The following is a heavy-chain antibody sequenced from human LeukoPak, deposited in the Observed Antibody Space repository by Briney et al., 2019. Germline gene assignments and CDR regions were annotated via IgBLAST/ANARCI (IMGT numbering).Heavy chain of an antibody. Sequence: ASVKVSCKASGYTFTSYGISWVRQAPGQGLEWMGWINPNSGGTNYAQKFQGRVTMTRDTSISTAYMELSRLRSDDTAVYYCARGSRFLEILFRFDPWGQGTLVTVSS. D-gene: IGHD3-3*01. CDR1: GYTFTSYG. CDR3: ARGSRFLEILFRFDP. V-gene: IGHV1-2*02. J-gene: IGHJ5*02. CDR2: INPNSGGT.